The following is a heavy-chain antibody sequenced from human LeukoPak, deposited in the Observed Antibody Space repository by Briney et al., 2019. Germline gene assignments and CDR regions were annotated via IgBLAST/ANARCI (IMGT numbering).Heavy chain of an antibody. CDR1: GFTFSSFA. V-gene: IGHV3-23*01. CDR3: AKGLDGTDDY. D-gene: IGHD6-19*01. Sequence: GGSLRLSCAASGFTFSSFAMSWVRQAPGKGLEWVSSISASGGNTYYGDSVKGRFTISRDNSKNTLYLQMNSLRAEDTAVYYCAKGLDGTDDYWAREPWSPSPQ. CDR2: ISASGGNT. J-gene: IGHJ4*02.